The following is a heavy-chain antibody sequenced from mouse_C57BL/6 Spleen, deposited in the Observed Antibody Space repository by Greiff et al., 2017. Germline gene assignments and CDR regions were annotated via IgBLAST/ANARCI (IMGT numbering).Heavy chain of an antibody. CDR1: GYTFTSYW. Sequence: LQQPGAELVRPGSSVKLSCKASGYTFTSYWMHWVKQRPIQGLEWIGNIDPSDSETPYNQKFKDKATLTVDKSSSTAYMQLSSLTSEDSAVYYCARDYSNYFDYWGQGTTLTVSS. CDR2: IDPSDSET. CDR3: ARDYSNYFDY. V-gene: IGHV1-52*01. J-gene: IGHJ2*01. D-gene: IGHD2-5*01.